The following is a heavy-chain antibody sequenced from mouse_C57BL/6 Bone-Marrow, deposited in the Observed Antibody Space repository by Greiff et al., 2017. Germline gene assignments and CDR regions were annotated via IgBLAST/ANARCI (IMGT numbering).Heavy chain of an antibody. D-gene: IGHD1-1*01. CDR1: GYTFTSYG. V-gene: IGHV1-81*01. CDR2: IYPRSGNT. Sequence: QVQLQQSGAELARPGASVKLSCKASGYTFTSYGISWVKQRTGQGLEWIGEIYPRSGNTYYNEKFKGKATLTADKSSSTAYMELRSLTSEDSAVYFCARGPHYYGSSSYAMDYWGQGTSVTVSS. CDR3: ARGPHYYGSSSYAMDY. J-gene: IGHJ4*01.